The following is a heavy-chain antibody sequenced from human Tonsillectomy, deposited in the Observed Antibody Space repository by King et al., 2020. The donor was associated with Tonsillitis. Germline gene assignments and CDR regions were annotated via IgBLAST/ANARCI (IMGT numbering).Heavy chain of an antibody. CDR3: ARGLVEVYDRGSAHKYFQH. V-gene: IGHV4-34*01. CDR1: GGSFSGYY. D-gene: IGHD3-22*01. J-gene: IGHJ1*01. CDR2: INHSGST. Sequence: QVQLQQWGAGLLKPSETLSLTCAVYGGSFSGYYWSWIRQPPGKGLDWIGEINHSGSTNYNPSLKSRVTISVDTSKNQLSLKLSSVTAADTAVYYCARGLVEVYDRGSAHKYFQHWGQGTLVTVSS.